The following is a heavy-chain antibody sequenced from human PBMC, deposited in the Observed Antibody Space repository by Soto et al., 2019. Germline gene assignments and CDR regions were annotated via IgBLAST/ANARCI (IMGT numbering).Heavy chain of an antibody. V-gene: IGHV3-33*03. D-gene: IGHD2-15*01. Sequence: LRLSCVGSGFIFSNNGMHWVRQTPGKGLEWVAFMSYDGSDTFYADSVKGRFSISRDTSTNTLYLQLDSLTVEDTATYYCATRHIGWFDPDRLYYYSGLDVWGQGTAVTVSS. CDR2: MSYDGSDT. CDR1: GFIFSNNG. CDR3: ATRHIGWFDPDRLYYYSGLDV. J-gene: IGHJ6*02.